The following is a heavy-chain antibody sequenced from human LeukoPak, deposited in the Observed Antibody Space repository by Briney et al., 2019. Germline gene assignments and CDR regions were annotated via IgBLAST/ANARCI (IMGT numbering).Heavy chain of an antibody. Sequence: ASVKVSCKASGYTFSSYGIRWVRQAPGQGLEWMGWISGYNGNTHYAQKFQGRVTMTRDTSISTAYMELSRLRSDDTAVYYCASFLLTQYYMDVWGKGTTVTVSS. CDR2: ISGYNGNT. V-gene: IGHV1-18*01. D-gene: IGHD2/OR15-2a*01. CDR1: GYTFSSYG. CDR3: ASFLLTQYYMDV. J-gene: IGHJ6*03.